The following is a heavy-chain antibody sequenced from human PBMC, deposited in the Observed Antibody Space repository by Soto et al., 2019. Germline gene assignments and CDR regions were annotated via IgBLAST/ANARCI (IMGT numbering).Heavy chain of an antibody. CDR1: GYTFTSYG. D-gene: IGHD2-15*01. J-gene: IGHJ4*02. Sequence: QVQLVQSGAEVKKPGASVKVSCKASGYTFTSYGISWVRQAPRQGLEWMGWISAYNGNTNYAQKLQGRVTMTTDTSTSTAYMELRSLRSDDTAVYYCARVSCSGGTCYYSDYWGQGTLVTVSS. CDR2: ISAYNGNT. V-gene: IGHV1-18*01. CDR3: ARVSCSGGTCYYSDY.